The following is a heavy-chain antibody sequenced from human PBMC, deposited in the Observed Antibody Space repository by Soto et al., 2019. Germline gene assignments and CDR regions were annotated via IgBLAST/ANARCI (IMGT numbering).Heavy chain of an antibody. CDR1: DSPLGVYP. V-gene: IGHV3-64*01. Sequence: EVQLAESGGGLAQPGGSLRLSCAASDSPLGVYPLDWFPRVQGRGLEYVSGISSNGVGTYYENSVKGRFTISRDISKNTVYLQMGSLRPEDMAVYYCARRARPDFYYMDVWGKGTTVTVSS. D-gene: IGHD6-6*01. CDR2: ISSNGVGT. J-gene: IGHJ6*03. CDR3: ARRARPDFYYMDV.